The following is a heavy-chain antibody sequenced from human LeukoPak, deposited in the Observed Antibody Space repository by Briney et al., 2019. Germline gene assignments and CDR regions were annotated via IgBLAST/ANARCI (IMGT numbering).Heavy chain of an antibody. CDR3: AKREYSSGWLPPRYGMDV. J-gene: IGHJ6*02. CDR2: ISYDGSNK. D-gene: IGHD6-19*01. Sequence: GRSLRLSCAASGFTFSSYGMHWVRQAPGKGLEWVAVISYDGSNKYYADSVKGRFTISRDNSKNTLYLQMNSLRAEDTAVYYCAKREYSSGWLPPRYGMDVWGQGTTVIVTS. CDR1: GFTFSSYG. V-gene: IGHV3-30*18.